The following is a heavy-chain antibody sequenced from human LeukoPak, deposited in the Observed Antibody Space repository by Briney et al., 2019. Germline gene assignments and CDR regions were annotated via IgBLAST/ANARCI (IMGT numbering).Heavy chain of an antibody. D-gene: IGHD3-22*01. CDR3: ARGRYYYDSSGYYPGY. V-gene: IGHV1-18*01. J-gene: IGHJ4*02. CDR2: ISAYNGNT. Sequence: ASVKVSCKASGYTFTSYGISWVRQAPGQGLEWMGWISAYNGNTNYAQKFQGRVTITADKSTSTAYMELSSLRSEDTAVYYCARGRYYYDSSGYYPGYWGQGTLVTVSS. CDR1: GYTFTSYG.